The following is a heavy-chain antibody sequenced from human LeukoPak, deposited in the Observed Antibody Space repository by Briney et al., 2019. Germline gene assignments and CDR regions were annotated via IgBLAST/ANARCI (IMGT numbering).Heavy chain of an antibody. J-gene: IGHJ4*02. V-gene: IGHV1-2*02. Sequence: ASVKVSCKASGYTFTGYYMHWVRQAPGQGLEWMGWINPNSGGTNYAQKFQGRVTMTRDTSISTAYMELSRLRSDDTAVYYCARVPSGYSGYRFDYWGQGTLVTVSS. CDR2: INPNSGGT. CDR1: GYTFTGYY. D-gene: IGHD5-12*01. CDR3: ARVPSGYSGYRFDY.